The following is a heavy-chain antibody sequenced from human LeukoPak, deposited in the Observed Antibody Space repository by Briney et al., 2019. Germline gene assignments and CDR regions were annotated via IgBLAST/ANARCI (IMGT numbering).Heavy chain of an antibody. CDR3: ARGRGDSGYPWGFDY. CDR1: GGSFSGYY. D-gene: IGHD5-12*01. V-gene: IGHV4-34*01. CDR2: INQSGST. Sequence: SETLSLTCAVYGGSFSGYYWSWIRQPPGKGLEWIGEINQSGSTNYNPSLKSRVTISADTSKYQFSLKLSSVTAADTAVYYCARGRGDSGYPWGFDYWGQGTLVTVSS. J-gene: IGHJ4*02.